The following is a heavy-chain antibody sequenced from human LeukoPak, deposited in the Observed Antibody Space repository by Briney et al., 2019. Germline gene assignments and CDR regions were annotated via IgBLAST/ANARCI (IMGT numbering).Heavy chain of an antibody. CDR2: INHSGST. J-gene: IGHJ4*02. CDR1: GGSFSGYY. D-gene: IGHD6-13*01. Sequence: SETLSLTCAVYGGSFSGYYWSCIRQPPGKGLEWIGEINHSGSTNYNPSLKSRVTISVDTSKNQFSLKLSSVTAADTAVYYCARGFYSSSWYFSPKFDYWGQGTLVTVSS. CDR3: ARGFYSSSWYFSPKFDY. V-gene: IGHV4-34*01.